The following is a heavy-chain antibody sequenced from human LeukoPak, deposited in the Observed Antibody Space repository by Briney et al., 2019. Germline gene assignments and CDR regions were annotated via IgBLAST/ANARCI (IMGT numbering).Heavy chain of an antibody. Sequence: GGSLRLSCAASGFTVSSNYMSWVRQAPEKGLEWVSLIYISGSTYYADSVKGRITISRDNSKNTLYLQMNSLRAEDTAVYYCARTTTLTYYDSSGYFDYWGQGTLVTVSS. CDR1: GFTVSSNY. CDR2: IYISGST. D-gene: IGHD3-22*01. J-gene: IGHJ4*02. V-gene: IGHV3-53*01. CDR3: ARTTTLTYYDSSGYFDY.